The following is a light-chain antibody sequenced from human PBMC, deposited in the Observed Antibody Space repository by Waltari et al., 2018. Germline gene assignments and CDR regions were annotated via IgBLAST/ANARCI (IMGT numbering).Light chain of an antibody. Sequence: QSALTQPASVPGSPGQSITISCTGTDSDVGAYNFVSWYRQHPGKAPHLIIYEVSERPPGISDRFSGSKSANPASLPISGLQADDEAVYYCSSYTTSNAPGVFGTGTKVTVL. CDR3: SSYTTSNAPGV. CDR2: EVS. CDR1: DSDVGAYNF. J-gene: IGLJ1*01. V-gene: IGLV2-14*01.